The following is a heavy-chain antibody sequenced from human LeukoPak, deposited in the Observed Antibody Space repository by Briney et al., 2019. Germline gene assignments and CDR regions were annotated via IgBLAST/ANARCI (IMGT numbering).Heavy chain of an antibody. V-gene: IGHV3-23*01. Sequence: GGSLRLSCAASGFTFSSYGMRWVRQAPGKWLEWVSAISGSGSTYYADSVKGRVTISRDNSKNTLYLQMNSLRAEDTAVYYCAKPPAVRFLEWLLLDYFDYWGQGTLVTVSS. CDR2: ISGSGST. D-gene: IGHD3-3*01. CDR1: GFTFSSYG. CDR3: AKPPAVRFLEWLLLDYFDY. J-gene: IGHJ4*02.